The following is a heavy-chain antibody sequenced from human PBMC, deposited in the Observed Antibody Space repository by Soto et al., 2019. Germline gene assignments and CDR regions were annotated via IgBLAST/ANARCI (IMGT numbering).Heavy chain of an antibody. CDR3: AKGPTVFGVVIIYNYYYGMDV. Sequence: PGGSLRLSCAASGFTFTSSAMSWVRQAPGKGLEWVSAISGSGDSTYYPDSVKGRFTISRDNSKNTLYLQVNSLRAEDTAVYYCAKGPTVFGVVIIYNYYYGMDVWGQGTTVTVS. CDR1: GFTFTSSA. CDR2: ISGSGDST. D-gene: IGHD3-3*01. V-gene: IGHV3-23*01. J-gene: IGHJ6*02.